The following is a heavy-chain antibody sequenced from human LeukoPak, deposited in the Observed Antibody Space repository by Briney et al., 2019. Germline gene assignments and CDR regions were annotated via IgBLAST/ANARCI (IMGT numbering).Heavy chain of an antibody. J-gene: IGHJ4*02. CDR3: ARGGCCSNVVCYTSRSLDY. CDR2: ISGSGSTK. CDR1: ALPLSDYY. D-gene: IGHD2-8*01. Sequence: PGAPPSLPCLVAALPLSDYYISWCPPSPEKELEWVSYISGSGSTKYYADSVKGRFTISRDNAKNSLYLQMNSLRAEDTAVYYCARGGCCSNVVCYTSRSLDYWGQGTLVTVSS. V-gene: IGHV3-11*01.